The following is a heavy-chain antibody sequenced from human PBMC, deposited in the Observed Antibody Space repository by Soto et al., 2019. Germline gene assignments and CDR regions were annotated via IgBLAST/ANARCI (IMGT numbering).Heavy chain of an antibody. D-gene: IGHD3-22*01. CDR1: GFTFSSYA. Sequence: GGSLRRSCAASGFTFSSYAMSWVRQAPGKGLEWVSAISGSGGSTYYADSVKGRFTISRDNSKNTLYLQMNSLRAEDTAVYYCAKDRWDGYWAYWGQGTLVTVSS. CDR2: ISGSGGST. CDR3: AKDRWDGYWAY. J-gene: IGHJ4*02. V-gene: IGHV3-23*01.